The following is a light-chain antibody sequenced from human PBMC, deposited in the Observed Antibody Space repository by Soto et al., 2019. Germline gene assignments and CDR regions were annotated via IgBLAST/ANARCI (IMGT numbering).Light chain of an antibody. CDR3: QQRSYWLYT. CDR2: DAS. V-gene: IGKV3-11*01. CDR1: RSISSY. Sequence: EIVLTQSPATLSLSPGERATLSCRASRSISSYLAWYQQKPGQAPRLLIYDASNRATGIPARFSGSGSGTDFTLTINSLEPEDSAVYYCQQRSYWLYTFGQGTKLEIK. J-gene: IGKJ2*01.